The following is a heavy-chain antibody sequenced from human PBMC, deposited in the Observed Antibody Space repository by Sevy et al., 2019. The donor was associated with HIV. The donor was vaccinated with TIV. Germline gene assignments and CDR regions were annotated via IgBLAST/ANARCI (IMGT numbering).Heavy chain of an antibody. J-gene: IGHJ4*02. CDR1: GFTFSNAW. V-gene: IGHV3-15*01. CDR3: TTGGSGSYSDY. CDR2: IKSKTDGATT. Sequence: GGSLRLSCAASGFTFSNAWMSWVRQAPGKGLEWVGRIKSKTDGATTDYAAPVKGRFTISRDDSKNTLYLQMNSLKTEDTAVYYCTTGGSGSYSDYWGQGTLVTVSS. D-gene: IGHD3-10*01.